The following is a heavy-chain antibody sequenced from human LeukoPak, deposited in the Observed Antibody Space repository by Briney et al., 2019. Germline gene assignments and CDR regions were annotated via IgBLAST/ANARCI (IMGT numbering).Heavy chain of an antibody. CDR2: ISGSGGST. V-gene: IGHV3-23*01. J-gene: IGHJ4*02. CDR3: AKEIYSYGYLGNDY. D-gene: IGHD5-18*01. Sequence: GGYLRLSCAASGYTFSCYAMSWVRRAPGKGLEWVSAISGSGGSTYYADSVKGRFTISRDNSKNTLYLQMNSLRAEDAAVYYCAKEIYSYGYLGNDYWGQGTLVTVSS. CDR1: GYTFSCYA.